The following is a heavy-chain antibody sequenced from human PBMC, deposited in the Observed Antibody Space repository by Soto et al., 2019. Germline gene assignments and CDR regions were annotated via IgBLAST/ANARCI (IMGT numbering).Heavy chain of an antibody. J-gene: IGHJ6*02. V-gene: IGHV1-2*04. D-gene: IGHD2-8*01. CDR2: INPKRGGT. CDR1: GYSFTDYH. CDR3: ARGDSTDCSNGVCSFFYNHDMDV. Sequence: GASEQVSCKASGYSFTDYHIHGVRQAPGQGLEWLGRINPKRGGTSTAQKFQGWVTMTTDTSISTASMELTRLTSDDTAIYYCARGDSTDCSNGVCSFFYNHDMDVWGQGTTVTVSS.